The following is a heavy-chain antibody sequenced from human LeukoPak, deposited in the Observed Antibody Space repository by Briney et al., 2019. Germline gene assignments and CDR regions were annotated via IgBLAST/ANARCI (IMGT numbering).Heavy chain of an antibody. V-gene: IGHV4-34*01. Sequence: PSETLSLTCAVYGGSFSGYYWSWIRQPPGKGLEWLGEINHSGSTNYNPSLKSRVTISVDTSKNQFSLKLSSVTAADTAVYYCARGRAGDYDYVWGSYRYKDYFDYWGQGTLVTVSS. D-gene: IGHD3-16*02. J-gene: IGHJ4*02. CDR3: ARGRAGDYDYVWGSYRYKDYFDY. CDR2: INHSGST. CDR1: GGSFSGYY.